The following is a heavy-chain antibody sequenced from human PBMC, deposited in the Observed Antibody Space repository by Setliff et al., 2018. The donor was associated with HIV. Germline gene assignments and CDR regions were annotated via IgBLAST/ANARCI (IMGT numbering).Heavy chain of an antibody. D-gene: IGHD3-3*01. CDR3: ARDSRPRSGFWVSDYYYYMDV. V-gene: IGHV3-7*01. J-gene: IGHJ6*03. CDR1: GLIFSSYW. Sequence: PGGSLRLSCAASGLIFSSYWMSWVRQAPGKGLEWVANIKQDGSEKYYVDSVKGRFTISRDNARNSLYLEMNSLRADDTAVYYCARDSRPRSGFWVSDYYYYMDVWGKGTMVTVSS. CDR2: IKQDGSEK.